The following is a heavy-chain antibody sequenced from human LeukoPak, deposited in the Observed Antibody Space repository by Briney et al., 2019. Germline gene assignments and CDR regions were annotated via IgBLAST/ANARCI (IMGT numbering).Heavy chain of an antibody. J-gene: IGHJ4*02. D-gene: IGHD2-15*01. CDR2: IYYSGST. CDR3: TRARFELPY. V-gene: IGHV4-59*01. CDR1: GGSISSYY. Sequence: SETLSLTCTVSGGSISSYYRSWIRQPPGKGLEWIGYIYYSGSTNYNPSLQSRVAMSVDTSNNQFFRRLTSVTAADTALYYFTRARFELPYWGQGTLVTASS.